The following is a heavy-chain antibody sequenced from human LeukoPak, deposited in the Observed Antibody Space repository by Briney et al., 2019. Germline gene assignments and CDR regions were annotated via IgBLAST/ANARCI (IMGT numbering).Heavy chain of an antibody. Sequence: GASVKVSCKASGYTFTSYDINWVRQSTGQGREWIGWMNPNSGNTGYAQKFQGRVTMTKNTSIGTAYMELSSLRSEDTAVYYCARLGLPFFYYYMDVWGKGTTVTVSS. CDR2: MNPNSGNT. V-gene: IGHV1-8*01. J-gene: IGHJ6*03. D-gene: IGHD2/OR15-2a*01. CDR3: ARLGLPFFYYYMDV. CDR1: GYTFTSYD.